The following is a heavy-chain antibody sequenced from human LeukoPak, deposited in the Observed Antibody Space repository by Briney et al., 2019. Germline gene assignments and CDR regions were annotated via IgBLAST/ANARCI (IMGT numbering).Heavy chain of an antibody. V-gene: IGHV3-23*01. D-gene: IGHD3-22*01. CDR3: AKENYDSSGYHDAVFDP. CDR2: ISGSGGST. Sequence: ASLRLSSAASGVTFLSYAMSWVGQAPGKELERVTAISGSGGSTYYADYLKGRVTISTDNSKNTLYLQMNSLRAEDTAVYYCAKENYDSSGYHDAVFDPWGQGTLVTVSS. J-gene: IGHJ5*02. CDR1: GVTFLSYA.